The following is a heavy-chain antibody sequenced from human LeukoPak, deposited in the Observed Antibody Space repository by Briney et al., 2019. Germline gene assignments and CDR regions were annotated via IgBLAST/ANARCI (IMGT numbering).Heavy chain of an antibody. CDR3: ARGYIYGFES. Sequence: GGSLRLSCAASGFTISNYWMHWVRQAPGKGLVWVSLINSDGSSTTYADSVKGRFTLSRDNAKNTLYLQMNSLRAEDTAVYYCARGYIYGFESWGQGTLVTVSS. V-gene: IGHV3-74*01. CDR2: INSDGSST. J-gene: IGHJ4*02. D-gene: IGHD5-18*01. CDR1: GFTISNYW.